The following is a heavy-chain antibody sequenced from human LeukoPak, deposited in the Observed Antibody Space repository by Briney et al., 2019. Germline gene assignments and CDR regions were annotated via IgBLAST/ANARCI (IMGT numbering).Heavy chain of an antibody. CDR2: ISYDGSNK. CDR1: GFIFSSYG. V-gene: IGHV3-30*18. J-gene: IGHJ6*02. Sequence: PGRSLRLSCAASGFIFSSYGMHWVRQAPGKGLEWVAVISYDGSNKYYADSVKGRFTISRDNSKNTLYLQMNSLRAEDTAVYYCAKSVTPGGNYYYYGMDVWGQGTTVTVSS. D-gene: IGHD5-18*01. CDR3: AKSVTPGGNYYYYGMDV.